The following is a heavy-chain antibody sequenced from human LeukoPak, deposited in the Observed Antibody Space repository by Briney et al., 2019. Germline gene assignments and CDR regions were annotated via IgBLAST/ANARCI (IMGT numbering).Heavy chain of an antibody. CDR2: IYYRGST. V-gene: IGHV4-59*01. Sequence: TLSLTCTASGGSISTYYWSWIRQPPGKGLEWIGYIYYRGSTSYNPSLKSRVTILVDTSKNQFSLNLNSMTAADTAVYYCAKGGYTTGGYWYLDLWGRGTLVTVSS. D-gene: IGHD4-17*01. J-gene: IGHJ2*01. CDR3: AKGGYTTGGYWYLDL. CDR1: GGSISTYY.